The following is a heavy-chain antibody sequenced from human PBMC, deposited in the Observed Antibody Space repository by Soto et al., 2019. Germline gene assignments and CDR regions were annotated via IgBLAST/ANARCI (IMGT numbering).Heavy chain of an antibody. Sequence: SETLSLTCAVSGGSISSSNWWSWVRQPPGKGLEWIGEIYHSGSTNYNPSLKSRVTISVDKSKNQFSLKLSSVTAADTAVYYCARPREGLMVYDRFVYYFDYWGQGTLVTVSS. J-gene: IGHJ4*02. CDR3: ARPREGLMVYDRFVYYFDY. CDR1: GGSISSSNW. D-gene: IGHD2-8*01. CDR2: IYHSGST. V-gene: IGHV4-4*02.